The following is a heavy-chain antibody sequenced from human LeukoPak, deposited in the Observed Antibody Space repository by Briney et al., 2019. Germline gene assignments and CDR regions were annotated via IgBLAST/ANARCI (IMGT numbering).Heavy chain of an antibody. CDR3: ARDGELPHDGFDL. D-gene: IGHD3-10*01. Sequence: ASVKVSCKASGYTFTNFGVSWVRQAPGQGLEWMGWISAYSGKTNYAQKFQGRVTLTTDTSVSTAYMELRSLRSDDTAIYCCARDGELPHDGFDLWGQGTMVTVSS. V-gene: IGHV1-18*01. J-gene: IGHJ3*01. CDR1: GYTFTNFG. CDR2: ISAYSGKT.